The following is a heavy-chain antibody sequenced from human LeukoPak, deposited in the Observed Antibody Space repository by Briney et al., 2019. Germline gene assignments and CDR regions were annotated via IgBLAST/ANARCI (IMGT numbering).Heavy chain of an antibody. Sequence: GGSLRLSCAASGFTFSSYSMNWVRQAPGKGLEWVSSISSSSSYIYYADSVKGRFTISRDNAKNSLYLQMNSLRAEDTAVYYCARAGWPYYYDSSGYRYFDYWSQGTLVTVSS. CDR2: ISSSSSYI. CDR3: ARAGWPYYYDSSGYRYFDY. D-gene: IGHD3-22*01. V-gene: IGHV3-21*01. CDR1: GFTFSSYS. J-gene: IGHJ4*02.